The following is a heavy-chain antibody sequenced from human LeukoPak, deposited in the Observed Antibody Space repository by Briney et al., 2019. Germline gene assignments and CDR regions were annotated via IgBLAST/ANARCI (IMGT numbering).Heavy chain of an antibody. CDR3: ARDVVPYCGGDCYFDY. Sequence: PGRSLRLSCAASGFTFSSYGMHWVRQAPGKGLEWVAVIWYDGSNKYYADSVKGRFAISRDNSKNTLYLQMNSLRAEDTAVYYCARDVVPYCGGDCYFDYWGQGTLVTVSS. V-gene: IGHV3-33*08. D-gene: IGHD2-21*02. CDR1: GFTFSSYG. CDR2: IWYDGSNK. J-gene: IGHJ4*02.